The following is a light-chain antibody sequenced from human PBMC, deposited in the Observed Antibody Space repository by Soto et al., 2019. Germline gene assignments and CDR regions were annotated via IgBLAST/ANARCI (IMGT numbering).Light chain of an antibody. CDR2: GAS. V-gene: IGKV3-15*01. Sequence: EIVMTQSPATLSVSPGERATLSCRASQSVSGNLAWYQQKRGQAPRLLIYGASTRATGLPDRISGSGSGTEFTLTISTLQSEDFTLYYCPQYNDCPLTFGGGTKVEIK. CDR1: QSVSGN. J-gene: IGKJ4*01. CDR3: PQYNDCPLT.